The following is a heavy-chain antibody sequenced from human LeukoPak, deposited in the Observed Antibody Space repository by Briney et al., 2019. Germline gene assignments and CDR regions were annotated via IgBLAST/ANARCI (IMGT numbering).Heavy chain of an antibody. Sequence: PSETLSLTCTVSGGSISSQYWSWIRQPPGKGLEWIGYIYNSGSTNYNPSLKSRVTISVDKSKNQFSLKLTSVTAADTAFYYCAKDVGSLAGNSWGQGTLVTVSS. CDR1: GGSISSQY. CDR2: IYNSGST. CDR3: AKDVGSLAGNS. D-gene: IGHD6-19*01. J-gene: IGHJ4*02. V-gene: IGHV4-59*11.